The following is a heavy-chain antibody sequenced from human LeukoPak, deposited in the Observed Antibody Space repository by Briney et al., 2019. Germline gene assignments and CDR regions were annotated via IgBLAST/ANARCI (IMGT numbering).Heavy chain of an antibody. CDR1: EFTFSDAW. J-gene: IGHJ4*02. Sequence: GGSLRLSCAASEFTFSDAWMGWVRQAPGKGLEWVGRIKRKTDGGTAEYAAPVKGRFTISRDDSKNTLYLQMSSLNTEDTAVYYCGTALRWEESRDYWGQGTLVTVSS. V-gene: IGHV3-15*01. CDR2: IKRKTDGGTA. D-gene: IGHD1-26*01. CDR3: GTALRWEESRDY.